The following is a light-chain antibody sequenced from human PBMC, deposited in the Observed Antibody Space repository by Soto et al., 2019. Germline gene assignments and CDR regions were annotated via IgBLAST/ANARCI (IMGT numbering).Light chain of an antibody. J-gene: IGKJ1*01. Sequence: DLPMTQSPSSLSASVGGRVTITCRASQSISSYLNWYQQKPGKAPKLLIYAASSLQSGVPSRFSGSGSGTDFTLTISSLQPEDFATYYCQQSYSTPRWTFGQGTKVDIK. V-gene: IGKV1-39*01. CDR3: QQSYSTPRWT. CDR1: QSISSY. CDR2: AAS.